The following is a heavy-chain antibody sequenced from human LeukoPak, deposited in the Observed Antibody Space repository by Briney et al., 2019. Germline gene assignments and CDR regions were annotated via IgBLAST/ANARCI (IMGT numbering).Heavy chain of an antibody. V-gene: IGHV3-21*01. Sequence: GSLRLSCAASGFTFSSYSMNWVRQAPGKGLEWVSSISSSSSYIYYADSVKGRFTISRDNSKNTLYLQMNSLRAEDTAVYYCARDLDYYDSSGYSPDAFDIWGQGTMVTVSS. CDR2: ISSSSSYI. CDR1: GFTFSSYS. J-gene: IGHJ3*02. CDR3: ARDLDYYDSSGYSPDAFDI. D-gene: IGHD3-22*01.